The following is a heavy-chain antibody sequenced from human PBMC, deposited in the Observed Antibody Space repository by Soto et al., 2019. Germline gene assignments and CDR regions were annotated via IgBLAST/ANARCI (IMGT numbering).Heavy chain of an antibody. Sequence: ASVKVSCKASGYTFTSYDINWVRQATGQGLEWMGWINAYNGNTNYAQNLQGRVTLTTDTSTSTAYMELRSLRSNDTAVYYCAMVDVYVTPSPQDVWGQGTTVTVSS. CDR2: INAYNGNT. J-gene: IGHJ6*02. CDR1: GYTFTSYD. CDR3: AMVDVYVTPSPQDV. V-gene: IGHV1-18*01. D-gene: IGHD3-16*01.